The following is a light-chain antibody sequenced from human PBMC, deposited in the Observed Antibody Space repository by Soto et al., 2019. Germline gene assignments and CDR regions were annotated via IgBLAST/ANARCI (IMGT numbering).Light chain of an antibody. CDR3: QTWGTGIAG. CDR2: LNSDGSH. J-gene: IGLJ7*01. CDR1: SGHSSYA. V-gene: IGLV4-69*01. Sequence: QSVLTQSPSASASLGASVKLTCTLSSGHSSYAIAWHQQQPEKGPRYLMKLNSDGSHSKGDGIPDRFSGSSSGAERYLTLSSLQSEDEADYYCQTWGTGIAGFGGGPQLTVL.